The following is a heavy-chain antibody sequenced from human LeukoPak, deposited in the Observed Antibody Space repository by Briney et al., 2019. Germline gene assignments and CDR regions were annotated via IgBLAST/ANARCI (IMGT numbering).Heavy chain of an antibody. CDR3: ARDGREQWLVPKDAFDI. D-gene: IGHD6-19*01. V-gene: IGHV3-33*01. CDR1: GFTFSSYG. Sequence: GRSLRLSCAASGFTFSSYGMHWVRRAPGKGLEWVAVIWYDGSNKYYADSVKGRFTISRDNSKNTLYLQMNSLRAEDTAVYYCARDGREQWLVPKDAFDIWGQGTMVTVSS. CDR2: IWYDGSNK. J-gene: IGHJ3*02.